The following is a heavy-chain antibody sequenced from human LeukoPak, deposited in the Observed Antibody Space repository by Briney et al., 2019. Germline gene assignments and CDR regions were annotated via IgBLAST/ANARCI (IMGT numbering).Heavy chain of an antibody. D-gene: IGHD6-13*01. CDR2: IYHSGST. CDR3: ASVEQQLWFDP. CDR1: SGSISSSYW. V-gene: IGHV4-4*02. Sequence: SETLSLTCAVSSGSISSSYWWSWVRQPPGKGLEWIGEIYHSGSTNYNPSLKSRVTISIDKSKNQFSLKLSSVTAADTAVYYCASVEQQLWFDPWGQGTLVTVSS. J-gene: IGHJ5*02.